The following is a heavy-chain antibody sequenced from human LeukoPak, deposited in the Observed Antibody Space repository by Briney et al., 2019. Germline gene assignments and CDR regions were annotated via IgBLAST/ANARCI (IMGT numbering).Heavy chain of an antibody. V-gene: IGHV1-18*01. CDR2: ISAYNGNT. D-gene: IGHD3-10*01. CDR3: ARENMVLPVGFFDY. Sequence: ASVKVSCKASGYTFTSYGISWVRQAPGQGLEWMGWISAYNGNTNYAQKLQGRVTMTTDTSTSTAYMELRSLRSDDTAVYYCARENMVLPVGFFDYWGQGTLVTVSS. CDR1: GYTFTSYG. J-gene: IGHJ4*02.